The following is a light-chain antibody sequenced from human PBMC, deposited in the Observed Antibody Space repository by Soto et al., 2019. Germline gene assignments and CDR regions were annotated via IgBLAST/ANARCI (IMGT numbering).Light chain of an antibody. CDR3: QQYNNWPET. CDR2: GAS. J-gene: IGKJ1*01. CDR1: QSVSSK. V-gene: IGKV3-15*01. Sequence: EIVLTQSPGTLSVSPGERATLSCRASQSVSSKLAWYQQKPGQAPRLLFYGASTGATGIPARFSGSGSETDFTLSISRLQSEDFAVYYGQQYNNWPETFGQGTKVVIK.